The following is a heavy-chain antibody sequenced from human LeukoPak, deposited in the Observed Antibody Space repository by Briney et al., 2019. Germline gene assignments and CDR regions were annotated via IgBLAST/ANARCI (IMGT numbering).Heavy chain of an antibody. D-gene: IGHD3-3*01. V-gene: IGHV3-48*03. CDR2: ISSSGSTI. CDR3: ARWRSGPFDY. CDR1: GFTFSSCE. J-gene: IGHJ4*02. Sequence: GGSLRLSCAASGFTFSSCEMNWVRQAPGKGLEWVSYISSSGSTIYYADSVKGRFTISRDNAKNSLYLQMNSLRAEDTAVYYCARWRSGPFDYWGQGTLVTVSS.